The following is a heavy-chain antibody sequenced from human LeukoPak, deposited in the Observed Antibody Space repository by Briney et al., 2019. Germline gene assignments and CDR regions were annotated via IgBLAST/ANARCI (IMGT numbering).Heavy chain of an antibody. CDR2: ISSSSSYI. V-gene: IGHV3-21*01. Sequence: GGSLRLSCAASGFTFSSYSMNWVRQAPGKGLEWVSSISSSSSYIYYADSVKGRFTISRDNAKNSLYLQVNSLRAEDTAVYYCARGVLDYYDSSGYYLFDYWGQGTLVTVSS. CDR3: ARGVLDYYDSSGYYLFDY. D-gene: IGHD3-22*01. J-gene: IGHJ4*02. CDR1: GFTFSSYS.